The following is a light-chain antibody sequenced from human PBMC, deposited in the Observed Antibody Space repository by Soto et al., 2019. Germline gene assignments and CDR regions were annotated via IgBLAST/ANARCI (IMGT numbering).Light chain of an antibody. J-gene: IGKJ1*01. CDR1: QSLEYSDGKTY. V-gene: IGKV2-30*01. CDR3: MQASYWPWT. Sequence: DAVLTQSPLSLPVTPGQPASISCRSSQSLEYSDGKTYLNWYQQRPGQSPRRLIYKVSNRDFGVPDRFSGSGSGNAFTLEISRLEAEDVGVYYCMQASYWPWTFGQGTKVEIK. CDR2: KVS.